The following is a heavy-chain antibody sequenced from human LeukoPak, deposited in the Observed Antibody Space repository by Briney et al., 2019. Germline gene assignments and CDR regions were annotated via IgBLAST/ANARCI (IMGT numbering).Heavy chain of an antibody. CDR1: GGSFSGYY. D-gene: IGHD6-13*01. V-gene: IGHV4-59*08. CDR2: IYYSGTT. J-gene: IGHJ4*02. Sequence: PSETLSLTCAVYGGSFSGYYWSWIRQPPGKGLEWIGYIYYSGTTNYNPSLKSRVTISVDTSKNQFSLMLSSVTAADTAVYYCARAYSSSWYGIDYWGQGTLVTVSS. CDR3: ARAYSSSWYGIDY.